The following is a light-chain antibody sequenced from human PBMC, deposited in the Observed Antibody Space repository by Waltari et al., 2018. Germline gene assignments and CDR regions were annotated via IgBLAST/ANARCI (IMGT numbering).Light chain of an antibody. Sequence: DIQMTQSPSSLSASVGDTVTITCRTSQGISSYLNWFQQKPGKAPKLLIYAATTLQSGVPSRFSGSGSGTDFTLTISSLQPEDFAAYYCLQDNSYPWTFGQGTKVEIK. V-gene: IGKV1-17*01. CDR1: QGISSY. CDR2: AAT. CDR3: LQDNSYPWT. J-gene: IGKJ1*01.